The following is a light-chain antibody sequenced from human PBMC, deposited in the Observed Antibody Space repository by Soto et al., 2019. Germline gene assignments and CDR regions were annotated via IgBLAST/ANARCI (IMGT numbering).Light chain of an antibody. CDR1: QSVSSN. Sequence: EIVWTQSPGTLSLSPGERATLSCRSSQSVSSNYLAWYQQKPGQAPRLLIYGASTRATGIPARFSGSGSGTEFTLTISSLQSEDFAVYYCQQYNNWPSWTFGQGTKVDIK. CDR2: GAS. CDR3: QQYNNWPSWT. J-gene: IGKJ1*01. V-gene: IGKV3-15*01.